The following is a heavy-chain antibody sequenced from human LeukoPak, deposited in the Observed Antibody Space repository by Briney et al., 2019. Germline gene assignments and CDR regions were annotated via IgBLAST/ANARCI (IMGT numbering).Heavy chain of an antibody. D-gene: IGHD3-22*01. Sequence: GGSLRLSCAASGFTFSSYGMHWVRQAPGKGLEWVAVISYDGSNKYYADSVKGRFTISRDNSKNTLYLQMNSLRAEDTAVYYCAKDREYYYDSSGYPGAYWGQGTLVTVSS. CDR2: ISYDGSNK. J-gene: IGHJ4*02. CDR3: AKDREYYYDSSGYPGAY. CDR1: GFTFSSYG. V-gene: IGHV3-30*18.